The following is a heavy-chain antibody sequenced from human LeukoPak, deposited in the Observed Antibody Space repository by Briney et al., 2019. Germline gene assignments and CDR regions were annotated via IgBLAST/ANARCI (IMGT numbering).Heavy chain of an antibody. CDR2: IYYSGST. J-gene: IGHJ4*02. V-gene: IGHV4-39*07. Sequence: SETLSLTCVVSGGSISSTSYYWGWIRQPPGKGLEWIGSIYYSGSTYYSPSLKSRVTISVDTSKNQFSLKLSSVTAADTAVYYCASRAGYYYGPGSYFEEGFFDYWGQGTLVTVSS. CDR3: ASRAGYYYGPGSYFEEGFFDY. CDR1: GGSISSTSYY. D-gene: IGHD3-10*01.